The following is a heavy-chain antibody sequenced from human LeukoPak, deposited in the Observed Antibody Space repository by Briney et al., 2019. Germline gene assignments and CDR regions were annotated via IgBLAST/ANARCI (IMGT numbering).Heavy chain of an antibody. CDR2: ISGSGGST. CDR3: AKGTAAGPRGFDY. D-gene: IGHD6-25*01. CDR1: GFTFSSHG. J-gene: IGHJ4*02. V-gene: IGHV3-23*01. Sequence: GGSLRLSCAASGFTFSSHGMTWVRQGPGKGLEWVSAISGSGGSTYYTDSVKGRFTISRDNSKNTVYLQMNSLRADDTAVYYCAKGTAAGPRGFDYWGQGTLVTVSS.